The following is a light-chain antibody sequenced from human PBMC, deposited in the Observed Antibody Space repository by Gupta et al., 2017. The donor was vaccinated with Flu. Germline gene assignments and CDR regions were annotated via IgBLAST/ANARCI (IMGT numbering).Light chain of an antibody. CDR2: GKN. CDR3: NYRDNSGNHTMWG. Sequence: SSELTQDPAVSVALGQTVRITRQGASLRSYYASWYQQKPGKAPVLVIYGKNNRHTGTTDRFSGSGAGNSASVTITGAQAEDEADYYCNYRDNSGNHTMWGFGGGTKLTVL. V-gene: IGLV3-19*01. CDR1: SLRSYY. J-gene: IGLJ2*01.